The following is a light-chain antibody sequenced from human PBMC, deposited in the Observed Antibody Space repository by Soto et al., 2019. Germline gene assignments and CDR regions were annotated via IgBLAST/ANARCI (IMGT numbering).Light chain of an antibody. J-gene: IGKJ4*01. CDR2: DSS. V-gene: IGKV3-11*01. CDR3: QQRVNRVT. Sequence: EIVLTQSPATLSLSPGERASLSCRASQSVTTYLAWYXXXPGQAPRLLIYDSSNRATGIPARFSGSGSGTDFTLTISSLESEDFAVYYCQQRVNRVTFGGGTKVDIK. CDR1: QSVTTY.